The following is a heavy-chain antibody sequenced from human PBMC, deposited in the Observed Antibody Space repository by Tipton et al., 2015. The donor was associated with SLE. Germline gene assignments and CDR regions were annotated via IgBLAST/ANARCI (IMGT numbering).Heavy chain of an antibody. V-gene: IGHV3-7*01. CDR1: GFTFANYA. D-gene: IGHD6-6*01. Sequence: SLRLSCTASGFTFANYAMTWFRQAPGKGLEWVANIKGDGTAKYYVDSVKGRFTISRDNAKHSLYLQMNSLRAEDTAVYYCAREGSSYFDYWGQGTLVTVSS. CDR2: IKGDGTAK. CDR3: AREGSSYFDY. J-gene: IGHJ4*02.